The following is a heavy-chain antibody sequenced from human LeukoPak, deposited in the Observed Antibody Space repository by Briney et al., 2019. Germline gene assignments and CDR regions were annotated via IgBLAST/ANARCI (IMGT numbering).Heavy chain of an antibody. CDR2: IYYSGGT. Sequence: SETLSLTCTVSGGSISSYYWSWIGQPPGKGLEWIVYIYYSGGTNYNPSLKSRVTISVDTSKNQFSLKLSSVTAADTAVYYCAAQYYDFWSGPLYYFDYWGQGTLSPSPQ. CDR3: AAQYYDFWSGPLYYFDY. D-gene: IGHD3-3*01. CDR1: GGSISSYY. J-gene: IGHJ4*02. V-gene: IGHV4-59*01.